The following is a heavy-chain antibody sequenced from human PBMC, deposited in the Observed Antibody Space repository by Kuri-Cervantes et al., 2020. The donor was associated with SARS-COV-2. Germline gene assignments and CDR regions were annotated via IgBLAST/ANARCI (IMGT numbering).Heavy chain of an antibody. D-gene: IGHD2-2*01. CDR2: TYYRSKWYN. V-gene: IGHV6-1*01. J-gene: IGHJ5*02. CDR3: ARQPGYQLLWASENWFDP. CDR1: GDSVSSNSAA. Sequence: SQTLSLTCAISGDSVSSNSAAWNWIRQSPSRGLEWLGRTYYRSKWYNDYAVSVKSRITINPDTSKNQFSLQLNSVTPEDTAVYYCARQPGYQLLWASENWFDPWGQGTLVTVSS.